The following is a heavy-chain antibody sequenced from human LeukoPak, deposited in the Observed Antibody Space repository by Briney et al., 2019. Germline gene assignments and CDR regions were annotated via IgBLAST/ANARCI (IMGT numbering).Heavy chain of an antibody. J-gene: IGHJ4*02. CDR1: GFTFSNYG. Sequence: GGSLRLSCAASGFTFSNYGMHWVRQAPRKGLQRVAVIWYDGSNEYYTGSVKGRFTISRDNAHNTLYLQMNSLRAEDTAVYYCARGSQSTWGFFAYWGQGTRVTVSS. V-gene: IGHV3-33*01. CDR3: ARGSQSTWGFFAY. CDR2: IWYDGSNE. D-gene: IGHD1-1*01.